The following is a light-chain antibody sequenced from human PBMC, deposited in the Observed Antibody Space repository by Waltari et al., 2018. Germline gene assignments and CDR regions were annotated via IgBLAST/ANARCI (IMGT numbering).Light chain of an antibody. Sequence: QSVLTQPPSVSGAPGQSVTISCTGSSSHIGAGYDVHWYPQFPGSAPKVLIYRDANRPSGVPCRVSGSKSASSASRSVTGLHAEDEADYFCQSYDRDLNAVLFGGGTKLTVL. J-gene: IGLJ2*01. V-gene: IGLV1-40*01. CDR2: RDA. CDR1: SSHIGAGYD. CDR3: QSYDRDLNAVL.